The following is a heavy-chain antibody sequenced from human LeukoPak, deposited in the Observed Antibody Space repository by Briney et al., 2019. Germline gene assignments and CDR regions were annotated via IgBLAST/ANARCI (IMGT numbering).Heavy chain of an antibody. J-gene: IGHJ4*02. CDR3: ARAVATGVGGFDY. D-gene: IGHD5-12*01. CDR1: GGSISSGDYY. V-gene: IGHV4-30-4*01. Sequence: SETLSLTCTVSGGSISSGDYYWSWIRQPPGKGLEWIGYIYYSGSTYYNPSLKSRVTISVDTSKNQFSLKLSSVTAADTAVYYCARAVATGVGGFDYWGQGTLVTVSS. CDR2: IYYSGST.